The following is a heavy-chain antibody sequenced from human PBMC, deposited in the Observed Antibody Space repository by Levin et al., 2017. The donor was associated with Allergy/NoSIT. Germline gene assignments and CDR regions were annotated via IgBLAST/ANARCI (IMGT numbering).Heavy chain of an antibody. J-gene: IGHJ5*02. CDR2: ISSRSNYI. CDR3: ARGEKYSHDSSGSLGVWFDP. D-gene: IGHD3-22*01. Sequence: GGSLRLSCAASGFTFISYTMNWVRQAPGKGLEWVSSISSRSNYIYYADSVKGRFTISRDNAKSSLYLQMNSLRAEDTALYYCARGEKYSHDSSGSLGVWFDPWGQGTLVTVSS. CDR1: GFTFISYT. V-gene: IGHV3-21*01.